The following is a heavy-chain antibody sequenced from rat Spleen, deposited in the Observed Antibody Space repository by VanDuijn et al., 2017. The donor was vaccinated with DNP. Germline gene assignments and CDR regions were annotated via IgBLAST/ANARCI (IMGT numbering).Heavy chain of an antibody. CDR2: ISYSGST. J-gene: IGHJ1*01. CDR1: GYSITSNY. V-gene: IGHV3-1*01. D-gene: IGHD1-7*01. CDR3: ARWTRYFDY. Sequence: DVQLQESGSGLVKPSQSLSLTCSVTGYSITSNYWGWIRKFPGNKMEYIGHISYSGSTNYNPSLRSRISITRDTSKNHFFLHLNSVTTEDTATYYCARWTRYFDYWGPGTMVTVSS.